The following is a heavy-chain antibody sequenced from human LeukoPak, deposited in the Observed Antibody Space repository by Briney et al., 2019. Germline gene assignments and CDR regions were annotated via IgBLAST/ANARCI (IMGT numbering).Heavy chain of an antibody. CDR1: GFSFSAYE. V-gene: IGHV3-48*03. Sequence: GGSLRVSCAASGFSFSAYEMNWVRQAPGKGLEWVSYISSSGSIMNYADSVKGRFTISRDNAKNSLYLQMNGLRAEDTAVYYCAGGKPLIDYWGLGTLVTVSS. CDR2: ISSSGSIM. J-gene: IGHJ4*02. CDR3: AGGKPLIDY. D-gene: IGHD3-16*01.